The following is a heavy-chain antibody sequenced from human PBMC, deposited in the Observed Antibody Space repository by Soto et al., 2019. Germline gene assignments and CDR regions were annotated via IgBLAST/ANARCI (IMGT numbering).Heavy chain of an antibody. D-gene: IGHD3-10*01. CDR2: IYYSGST. V-gene: IGHV4-39*01. CDR1: GGSISSSSYY. CDR3: SLGGTHITMVRGVPLREYNWFDP. J-gene: IGHJ5*02. Sequence: QLQLQESGPGLVKPSETLSLTCTVSGGSISSSSYYWGWIRQPPGKGLEWIGSIYYSGSTYYNPSLKSRVTISVDTSKNQFSLKLSSVTAADTAVYYCSLGGTHITMVRGVPLREYNWFDPWGQGTLVTVSS.